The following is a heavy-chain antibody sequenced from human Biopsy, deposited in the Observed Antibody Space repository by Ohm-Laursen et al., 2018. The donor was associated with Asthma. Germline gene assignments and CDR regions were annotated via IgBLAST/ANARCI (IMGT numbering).Heavy chain of an antibody. CDR3: VRGSSSWHHGPFHYYYGLDV. V-gene: IGHV4-39*01. D-gene: IGHD6-13*01. CDR1: SGSGGYMRSGNYY. J-gene: IGHJ6*02. CDR2: IYYSGTT. Sequence: DTLSLTCSLSSGSGGYMRSGNYYWGWIRQPPGKGLEWIGSIYYSGTTYSNPSLESRVTVSADTSKNQFSLKLTSVTAADTAVYYCVRGSSSWHHGPFHYYYGLDVWGQGTTATVSS.